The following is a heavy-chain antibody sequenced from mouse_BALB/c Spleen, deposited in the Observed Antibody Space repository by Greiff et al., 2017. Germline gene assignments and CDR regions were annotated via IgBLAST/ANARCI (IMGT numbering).Heavy chain of an antibody. CDR1: GFTFSSYA. CDR3: AREGELYAMDY. D-gene: IGHD2-13*01. Sequence: EVQLVESGGGLVKPGGSLKLSCAASGFTFSSYAMSWVRQTPEKRLEWVASISSGGSTYYPDSVKGRFTISRDNARNILYLQMSSLRSEDTAMYYCAREGELYAMDYWGQGTSVTVSS. V-gene: IGHV5-6-5*01. J-gene: IGHJ4*01. CDR2: ISSGGST.